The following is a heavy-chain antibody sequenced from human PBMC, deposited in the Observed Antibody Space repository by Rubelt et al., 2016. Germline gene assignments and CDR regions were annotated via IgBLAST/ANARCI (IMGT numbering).Heavy chain of an antibody. D-gene: IGHD6-13*01. CDR3: VSSSLDY. V-gene: IGHV3-74*01. Sequence: EVQLVQSGGGLVQPGGSLRLSCAASGFTFSGIWMHWARQGPGKGLVWVSRINSDGSIPSYADSVKGRFTISRDNSKSTLYLQMNSLRADDTAVYYCVSSSLDYWGHGTLVTVSS. J-gene: IGHJ4*01. CDR2: INSDGSIP. CDR1: GFTFSGIW.